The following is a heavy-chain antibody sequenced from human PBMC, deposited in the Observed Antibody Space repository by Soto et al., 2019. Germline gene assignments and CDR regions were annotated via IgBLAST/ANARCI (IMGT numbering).Heavy chain of an antibody. CDR1: GFTFSSYS. D-gene: IGHD6-13*01. CDR2: ITSSGTTV. J-gene: IGHJ4*02. Sequence: PGGSLRLSCAASGFTFSSYSLNWVRQAPGKGLEWVSYITSSGTTVYYADSVRGRFTISRDNAKNSLYLQMNSLRDDDTAVYYWSRGSSNWPYYFDFWGQGTLVPVAS. CDR3: SRGSSNWPYYFDF. V-gene: IGHV3-48*02.